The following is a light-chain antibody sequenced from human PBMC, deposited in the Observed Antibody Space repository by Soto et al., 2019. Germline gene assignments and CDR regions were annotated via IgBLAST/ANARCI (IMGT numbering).Light chain of an antibody. CDR3: QQYNNWPPMT. J-gene: IGKJ1*01. Sequence: EIVLTQSPGTLSLSPGERATLSCRASQSVSVNSLAWYQQKGGQAPRLLIYAASTRATGVPDRFSGTGSGTDFALTISRLETDDSAVYYCQQYNNWPPMTFGQGTKVDIK. CDR1: QSVSVNS. CDR2: AAS. V-gene: IGKV3-20*01.